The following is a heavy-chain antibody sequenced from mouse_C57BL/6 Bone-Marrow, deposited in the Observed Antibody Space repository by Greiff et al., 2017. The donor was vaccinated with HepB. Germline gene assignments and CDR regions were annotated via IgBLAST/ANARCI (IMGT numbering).Heavy chain of an antibody. CDR1: GYTFTSYW. D-gene: IGHD1-1*01. J-gene: IGHJ3*01. CDR2: IHPSDSDT. CDR3: AMTITTVVEPLFAY. V-gene: IGHV1-74*01. Sequence: QVQLKQPGAELVKPGASVKVSCKASGYTFTSYWMHWVKQRPGQGLEWIGRIHPSDSDTNYNQKFKGKATLTVDKSSSTAYMQLSSLTSEDSAVYYCAMTITTVVEPLFAYWGQGTLVTVSA.